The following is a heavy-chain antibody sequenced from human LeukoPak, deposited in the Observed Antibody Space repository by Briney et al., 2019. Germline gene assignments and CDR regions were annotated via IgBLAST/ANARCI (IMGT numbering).Heavy chain of an antibody. CDR3: GSGQWLVGVFY. V-gene: IGHV1-2*02. CDR1: GHTFNGYY. J-gene: IGHJ4*02. D-gene: IGHD6-19*01. Sequence: ASAKVSCKASGHTFNGYYMHWVRPAPGQGLEWLGWINPNSGVTNYAQKFQGRITMTRDTSITTVYMELSSLTSDDTAVYYCGSGQWLVGVFYWGQGTLVTVSS. CDR2: INPNSGVT.